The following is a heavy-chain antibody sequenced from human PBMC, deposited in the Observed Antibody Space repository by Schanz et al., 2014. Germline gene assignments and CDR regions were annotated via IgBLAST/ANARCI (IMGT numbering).Heavy chain of an antibody. J-gene: IGHJ6*02. Sequence: QLQMQESGPGLVKPSETLSLTCSVSGDSISSTSYYWGWIRQSPGRGLEWIGFVFYSGTTNYNPSLRGRVTMSIDTSKNYFSLNLTSLTPADTAVYYCVGKRLTSWKNSYYALDVWGQGTTVTVS. V-gene: IGHV4-61*05. CDR1: GDSISSTSYY. CDR2: VFYSGTT. CDR3: VGKRLTSWKNSYYALDV. D-gene: IGHD2-2*01.